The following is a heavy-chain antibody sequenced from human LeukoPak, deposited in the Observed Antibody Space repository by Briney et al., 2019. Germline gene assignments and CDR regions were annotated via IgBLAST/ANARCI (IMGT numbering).Heavy chain of an antibody. D-gene: IGHD3-16*01. CDR1: GFTFSSYA. V-gene: IGHV3-23*01. CDR2: ITGSGGRT. J-gene: IGHJ4*02. CDR3: AKTYVWYYFDY. Sequence: GGSLRLSCAASGFTFSSYAMNWVRQAPGKGLEWVSAITGSGGRTYYADSVKGRFTISRDNSKNTLYLQMNSLRAEDTAVYYCAKTYVWYYFDYWGQGILVTVSS.